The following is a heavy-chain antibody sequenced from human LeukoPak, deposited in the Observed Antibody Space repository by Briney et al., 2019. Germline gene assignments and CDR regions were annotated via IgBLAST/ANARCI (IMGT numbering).Heavy chain of an antibody. CDR2: INAGNGNT. Sequence: ASVKVSCKASGYTFTSYAMHWVRQAPGQRLEWMGWINAGNGNTKYSQKFQGRVTITRDTSASTAYMELSSLRSEDTALYYCAKDRRGSITAAGSALDYWGQGILVTVSS. CDR3: AKDRRGSITAAGSALDY. J-gene: IGHJ4*02. CDR1: GYTFTSYA. V-gene: IGHV1-3*01. D-gene: IGHD6-13*01.